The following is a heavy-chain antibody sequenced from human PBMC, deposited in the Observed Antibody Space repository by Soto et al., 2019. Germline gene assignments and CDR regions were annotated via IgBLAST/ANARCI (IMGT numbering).Heavy chain of an antibody. V-gene: IGHV4-59*01. D-gene: IGHD3-10*01. CDR2: GST. J-gene: IGHJ6*02. CDR3: ARDPVVRGVIGYYYYGMDV. Sequence: GSTNYNPSLMSRVTISVDTSKNQFSLKLSSVTAADTAVYYCARDPVVRGVIGYYYYGMDVWGQGTTVTVSS.